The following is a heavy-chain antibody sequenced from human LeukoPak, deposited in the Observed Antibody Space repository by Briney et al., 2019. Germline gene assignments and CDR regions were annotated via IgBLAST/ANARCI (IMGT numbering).Heavy chain of an antibody. CDR3: TAKNWIGGRDYYYYYMDV. CDR1: GFTFSSYG. J-gene: IGHJ6*03. CDR2: IKSKTDGGTT. V-gene: IGHV3-15*01. D-gene: IGHD3-10*01. Sequence: GGSLRLSCAASGFTFSSYGMHWVRQAPGKGLEWVGRIKSKTDGGTTDYAAPVKGRFTISRDDSKNTLYLQMNSLKTEDTAVYYCTAKNWIGGRDYYYYYMDVWGKGTTVTVSS.